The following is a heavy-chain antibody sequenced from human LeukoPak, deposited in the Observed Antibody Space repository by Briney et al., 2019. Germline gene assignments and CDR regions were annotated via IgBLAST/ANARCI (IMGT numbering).Heavy chain of an antibody. Sequence: GGSLRLSCAASGFTFSDYYMSWIRQAPGKGLEWVSYISSSGSTIYYADSVKGRFTISRDNAKNSLYLQMNNLRAEDTAVYYCARGPHGGNPHDDWFDPWGQGTLVTVSS. D-gene: IGHD4-23*01. J-gene: IGHJ5*02. V-gene: IGHV3-11*01. CDR2: ISSSGSTI. CDR3: ARGPHGGNPHDDWFDP. CDR1: GFTFSDYY.